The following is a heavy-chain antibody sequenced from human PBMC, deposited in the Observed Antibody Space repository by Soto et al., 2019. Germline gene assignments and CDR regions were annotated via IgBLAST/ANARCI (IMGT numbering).Heavy chain of an antibody. CDR1: GYSFTSYW. D-gene: IGHD3-16*01. V-gene: IGHV5-10-1*01. CDR3: ARSPHALYEKSPPLRFDY. Sequence: PGESLKISCKGSGYSFTSYWISWVRQMPGKGLEWMGRIDPSDSYTNYSPSFQGHVTISADKSISTAYLQWSSLKASDTAMYYCARSPHALYEKSPPLRFDYWGQGTLVTVSS. CDR2: IDPSDSYT. J-gene: IGHJ4*02.